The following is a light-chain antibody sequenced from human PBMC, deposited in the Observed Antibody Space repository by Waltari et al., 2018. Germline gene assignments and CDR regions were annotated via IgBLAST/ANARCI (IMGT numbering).Light chain of an antibody. Sequence: QSVLTQPPSASGTPGQRVTISCSGSSSNIGPNHVYWYQQLPGTAPKLLIYRNNGRPSGGPDRISGSKSGTSASLAISGLRSEDETDYHCATWDNSLSAWVFGGGTKLTVL. CDR3: ATWDNSLSAWV. V-gene: IGLV1-47*01. J-gene: IGLJ3*02. CDR2: RNN. CDR1: SSNIGPNH.